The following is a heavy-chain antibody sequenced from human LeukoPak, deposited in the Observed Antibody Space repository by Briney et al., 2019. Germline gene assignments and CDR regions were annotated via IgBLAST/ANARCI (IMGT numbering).Heavy chain of an antibody. CDR1: GFTFDDYG. D-gene: IGHD3-3*01. CDR2: INWNGGST. Sequence: GGSLRLSCAASGFTFDDYGMNWVRQAPGKGLEWVSGINWNGGSTGYADSVKGRFTISRDNAKNSLYLQMNSMRAEDTALYYCASTIFGGFDPWGQGTLVTVSS. CDR3: ASTIFGGFDP. J-gene: IGHJ5*02. V-gene: IGHV3-20*04.